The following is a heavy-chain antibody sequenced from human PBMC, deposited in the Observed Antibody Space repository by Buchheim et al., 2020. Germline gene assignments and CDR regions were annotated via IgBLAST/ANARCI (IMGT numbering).Heavy chain of an antibody. CDR1: GYTFTSYY. V-gene: IGHV1-46*01. D-gene: IGHD4-11*01. CDR2: INPSGGST. CDR3: ARDQKGIGRVTHYYYGMDV. Sequence: QVQLVQSGAEVKKPGASVKVSCKASGYTFTSYYMHWVRQAPGQGLEWMGIINPSGGSTRYAQKFQGRVTMTRDTSTSTVYMELSSLRSEDTAVYYCARDQKGIGRVTHYYYGMDVWGQGTT. J-gene: IGHJ6*02.